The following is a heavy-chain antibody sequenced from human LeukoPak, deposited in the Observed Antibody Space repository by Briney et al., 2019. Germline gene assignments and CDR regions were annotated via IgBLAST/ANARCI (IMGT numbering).Heavy chain of an antibody. CDR2: IGFSSIGYSSDHV. CDR3: AGAGVVGGGVYYFNY. D-gene: IGHD1-26*01. J-gene: IGHJ4*02. CDR1: GFPFSAYY. Sequence: GGSLRLSCAASGFPFSAYYMTWIRQAPGKGLEWVSSIGFSSIGYSSDHVKYADSVKGRFTISRDNAKNTLYLQMNSLRAEDTAVYYCAGAGVVGGGVYYFNYWGQGALVTVSS. V-gene: IGHV3-11*06.